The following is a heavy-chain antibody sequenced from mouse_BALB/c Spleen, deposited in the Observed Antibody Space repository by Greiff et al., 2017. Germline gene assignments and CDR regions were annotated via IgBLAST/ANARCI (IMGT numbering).Heavy chain of an antibody. V-gene: IGHV1-9*01. CDR3: ARFRNGYDDWYFDV. Sequence: QVQLQQSGAELMKPGASVKISCKATGYTFSSYWIEWVKQRPGHGLEWIGEILPGSGSTNYNEKFKGKATFTADTSSNTAYMQLSSLTSEDSAVYYCARFRNGYDDWYFDVWGAGTTVTVSS. D-gene: IGHD2-2*01. J-gene: IGHJ1*01. CDR1: GYTFSSYW. CDR2: ILPGSGST.